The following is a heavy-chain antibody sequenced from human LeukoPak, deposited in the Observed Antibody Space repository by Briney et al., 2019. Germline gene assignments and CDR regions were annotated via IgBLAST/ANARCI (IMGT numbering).Heavy chain of an antibody. CDR3: ARDVYCSSTTCSYYFDY. CDR2: IIPIFGTA. D-gene: IGHD2-2*01. CDR1: GGTFSSSA. Sequence: ASVKVSCKASGGTFSSSAISWVRQAPGQRLEWMGGIIPIFGTANYAQKFQGRVTITADESTSTAYMELSSLRSEDTAVYYCARDVYCSSTTCSYYFDYWGQGTLVTVSS. J-gene: IGHJ4*02. V-gene: IGHV1-69*13.